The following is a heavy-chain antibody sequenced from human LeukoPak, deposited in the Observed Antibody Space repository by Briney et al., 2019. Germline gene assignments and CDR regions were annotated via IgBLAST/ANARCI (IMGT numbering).Heavy chain of an antibody. CDR1: GGSFSGYY. J-gene: IGHJ6*02. V-gene: IGHV4-34*01. Sequence: SETLSLTCAVYGGSFSGYYWSWIRQPPEKGLEWIGEINHSGSTNYNPSLKSRVTISVDTSKNQFSLKLSSVTAADTAVYYCARARVVVVVAATLDYYYYGMDVWGQGTTVTVSS. CDR3: ARARVVVVVAATLDYYYYGMDV. D-gene: IGHD2-15*01. CDR2: INHSGST.